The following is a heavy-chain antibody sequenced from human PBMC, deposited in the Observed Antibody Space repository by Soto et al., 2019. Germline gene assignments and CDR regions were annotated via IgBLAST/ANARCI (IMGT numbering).Heavy chain of an antibody. J-gene: IGHJ4*02. Sequence: WAYQAPEKRLEWMGWINAGNGNTKYSQKFQGRVNITRDTSASTAYMELSSLRSEDTAVYYCARSIVVVTALDYWGQGTLVTVSS. CDR3: ARSIVVVTALDY. CDR2: INAGNGNT. D-gene: IGHD2-21*02. V-gene: IGHV1-3*01.